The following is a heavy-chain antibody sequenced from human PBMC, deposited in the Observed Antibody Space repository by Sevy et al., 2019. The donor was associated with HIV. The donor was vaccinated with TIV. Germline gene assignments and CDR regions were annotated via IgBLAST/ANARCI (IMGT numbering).Heavy chain of an antibody. D-gene: IGHD2-2*01. CDR1: GFTFSSYA. CDR2: ISGSGGST. J-gene: IGHJ4*02. CDR3: AKDGYCSSTSCYWAR. V-gene: IGHV3-23*01. Sequence: GGSLRLSCAASGFTFSSYAMSWVRQAPGNGLEWVSAISGSGGSTYYADSVKGRFTISRDNSKNTLYLQMNSLRAEDTAVYYCAKDGYCSSTSCYWARWGQRTLVTVSS.